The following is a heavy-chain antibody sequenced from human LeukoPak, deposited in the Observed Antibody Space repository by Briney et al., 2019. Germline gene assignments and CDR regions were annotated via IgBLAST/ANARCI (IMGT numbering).Heavy chain of an antibody. Sequence: RGSLRLSCAASGFSFSRYWMHWVRDSAGKGLVWVSRINEDGSTTTYADSVNGRFTISRHNAKNTLHLQMNSLRAEDTAVYYCARGVPPCFDPWGQGTLVTVSS. J-gene: IGHJ5*02. CDR2: INEDGSTT. CDR1: GFSFSRYW. V-gene: IGHV3-74*03. D-gene: IGHD3-10*01. CDR3: ARGVPPCFDP.